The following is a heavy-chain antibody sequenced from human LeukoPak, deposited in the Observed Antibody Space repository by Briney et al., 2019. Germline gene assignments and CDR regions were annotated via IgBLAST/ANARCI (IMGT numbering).Heavy chain of an antibody. CDR3: ARDRGIIGTTGYYYMDV. CDR1: GFTLSDYY. CDR2: ITNSGSTT. J-gene: IGHJ6*03. V-gene: IGHV3-11*04. D-gene: IGHD1-14*01. Sequence: GGSLRLSCAASGFTLSDYYMSWIRQAPGKGLEWVSYITNSGSTTYYADSVKGRFTISRDNAKNSLYLQMNSLRAEDTAVYYCARDRGIIGTTGYYYMDVWGKGTTVTVSS.